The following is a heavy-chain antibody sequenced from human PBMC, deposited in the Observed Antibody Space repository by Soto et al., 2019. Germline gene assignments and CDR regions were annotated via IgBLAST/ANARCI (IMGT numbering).Heavy chain of an antibody. J-gene: IGHJ5*02. CDR1: GLIFSSAW. CDR2: IRSKIDGGTA. Sequence: DVQLVESGGGLVEPGGSLRLSCAASGLIFSSAWMSWVRQAPGKGLEWVGRIRSKIDGGTADYAAPVKGRFTISRDDSKSTLYLQMNSLKIEDTGIYYCYSHLVFASRTHYEIVTWGKGTLVTVSA. V-gene: IGHV3-15*07. CDR3: YSHLVFASRTHYEIVT. D-gene: IGHD1-26*01.